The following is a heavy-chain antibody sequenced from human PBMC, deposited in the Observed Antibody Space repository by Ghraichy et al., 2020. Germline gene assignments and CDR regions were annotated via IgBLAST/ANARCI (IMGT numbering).Heavy chain of an antibody. D-gene: IGHD3-22*01. CDR2: ISPSGTYI. J-gene: IGHJ3*02. CDR3: ARSYYYDSSGYYAGDGFDI. V-gene: IGHV3-21*01. Sequence: GRSLRLSCAASGFTFSSYSMNWVRQAPGKGLEWVSSISPSGTYIYSADSVKGRFTISRDSAKNSLYLQMSSLRAEDTAVYYCARSYYYDSSGYYAGDGFDIWGQGTMVTVSS. CDR1: GFTFSSYS.